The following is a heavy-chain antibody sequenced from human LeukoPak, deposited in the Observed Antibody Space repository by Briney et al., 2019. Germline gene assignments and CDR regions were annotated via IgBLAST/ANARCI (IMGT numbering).Heavy chain of an antibody. CDR2: INQDGTEK. CDR3: AKDNGYSSGWPPRYYYMDV. J-gene: IGHJ6*03. D-gene: IGHD6-19*01. CDR1: GFTFTTCW. V-gene: IGHV3-7*03. Sequence: PGGSLRLSCAASGFTFTTCWMSWVRQFPGKGLQWVANINQDGTEKYYVDSVKGRFTISRDNSKNSLYLQMNSLRAEDTALYYCAKDNGYSSGWPPRYYYMDVWGKGTTVTVSS.